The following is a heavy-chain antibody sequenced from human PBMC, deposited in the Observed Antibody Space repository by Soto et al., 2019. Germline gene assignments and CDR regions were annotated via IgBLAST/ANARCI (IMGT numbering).Heavy chain of an antibody. Sequence: PGGSLRLSCVVSGFTFSTYWMNWVRQAPGKGLEWVANIKQDGSEKYYVDSVKGRFTISRDNAKNSLYLQMNSLRAEDTAVYYCARDLGYSGFRLDYWGQGTLVTAPQ. J-gene: IGHJ4*02. CDR1: GFTFSTYW. CDR2: IKQDGSEK. CDR3: ARDLGYSGFRLDY. D-gene: IGHD5-12*01. V-gene: IGHV3-7*01.